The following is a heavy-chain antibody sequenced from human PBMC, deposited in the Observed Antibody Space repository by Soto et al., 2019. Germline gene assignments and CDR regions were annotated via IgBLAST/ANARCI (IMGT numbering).Heavy chain of an antibody. CDR2: INPNSGGT. CDR1: GFTFSAYY. Sequence: VQLVQSGAEVKKPGASVKDSCKASGFTFSAYYIYWVRQAPGQALEWIGWINPNSGGTNNAQKFQGRVTMTRDTSTSTVYVELSVLISDDTAVYFCARSLLDEYSSSWRSAYYGMDVWGQGTTVTVSS. D-gene: IGHD2-2*01. J-gene: IGHJ6*02. V-gene: IGHV1-2*02. CDR3: ARSLLDEYSSSWRSAYYGMDV.